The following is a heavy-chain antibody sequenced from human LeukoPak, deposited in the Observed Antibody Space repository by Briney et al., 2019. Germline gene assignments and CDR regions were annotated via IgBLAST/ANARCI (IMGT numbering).Heavy chain of an antibody. Sequence: GRSLRLSCAASGFTFDDYAMHWVRQAPGKGLEWVSGISWNSGSIGYADSVKGRFTISRDSAKNSLYLQMNSLRAEDTAVYYCARDRYCGGDCYSAFDYWGQGTLVTVSS. CDR2: ISWNSGSI. D-gene: IGHD2-21*02. J-gene: IGHJ4*02. CDR1: GFTFDDYA. V-gene: IGHV3-9*01. CDR3: ARDRYCGGDCYSAFDY.